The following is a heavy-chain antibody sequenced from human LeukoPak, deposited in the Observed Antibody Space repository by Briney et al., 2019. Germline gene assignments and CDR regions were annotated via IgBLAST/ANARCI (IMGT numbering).Heavy chain of an antibody. J-gene: IGHJ4*02. CDR1: GYTFTGYY. V-gene: IGHV1-2*02. D-gene: IGHD2-15*01. CDR3: ARAATIDY. CDR2: INPNSGGT. Sequence: ASVKDSCKASGYTFTGYYMHWVRQAPGQGLEWMGWINPNSGGTNYEQKFQGRVTMTRDTSISTAYMELSRLRSDDTAVYYCARAATIDYWGQGTLVTVSS.